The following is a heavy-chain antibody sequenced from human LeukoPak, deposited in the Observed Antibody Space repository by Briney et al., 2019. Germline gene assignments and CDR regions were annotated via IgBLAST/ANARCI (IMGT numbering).Heavy chain of an antibody. CDR2: IIPIFGTA. D-gene: IGHD1-26*01. V-gene: IGHV1-69*13. J-gene: IGHJ4*02. CDR3: AAGREWETGPDY. Sequence: SVKVSCKASGGTFSSYAISWVRQAPGQGLEWMGGIIPIFGTANYAQNFQGRVTITADESTSTAYMELSSLRSEDTAVYYCAAGREWETGPDYWGQGTLVTVSS. CDR1: GGTFSSYA.